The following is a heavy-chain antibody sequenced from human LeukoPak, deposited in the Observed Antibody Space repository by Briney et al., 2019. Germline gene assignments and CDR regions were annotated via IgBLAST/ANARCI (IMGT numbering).Heavy chain of an antibody. CDR1: GYTFTSYG. CDR3: ARAIAAAGTENWFDP. Sequence: ASVKVSCKDSGYTFTSYGISWVRQAPGQGLEWMGWISAYNGNTNYAQKLQGRVTMTTDTSTSTAYMELRSLRSDDTAVYYCARAIAAAGTENWFDPWGQGTLVTVSS. J-gene: IGHJ5*02. CDR2: ISAYNGNT. D-gene: IGHD6-13*01. V-gene: IGHV1-18*01.